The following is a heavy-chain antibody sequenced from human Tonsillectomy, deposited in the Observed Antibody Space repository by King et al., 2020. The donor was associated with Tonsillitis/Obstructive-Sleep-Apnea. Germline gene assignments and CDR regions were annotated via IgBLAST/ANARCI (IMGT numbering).Heavy chain of an antibody. CDR1: GFTVSSNY. D-gene: IGHD6-6*01. CDR2: IYSGGST. Sequence: VQLVESGGGLIQPGGSLRLSCAASGFTVSSNYMSWVRQAQGKGLEWVSVIYSGGSTYYADSVKGRFTISRDNSKNTLYLQMNSLRAEDTAVYYCATSRRDSSSPHFDYWGQGTLVTVSS. J-gene: IGHJ4*02. CDR3: ATSRRDSSSPHFDY. V-gene: IGHV3-53*01.